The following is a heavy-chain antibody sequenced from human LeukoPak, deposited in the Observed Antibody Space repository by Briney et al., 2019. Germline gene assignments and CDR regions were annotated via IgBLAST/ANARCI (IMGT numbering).Heavy chain of an antibody. Sequence: SDTLSLTCAVSGYSISSSNWWGWIRQPPGKGLEWIGYIYYSGSIYYNPSLKSRVTMSVDKSKNQFSLKLSSVTAVDTAVYYCARTLGHYDSSGYLDWYFDLWGRGTLVTVSS. CDR1: GYSISSSNW. V-gene: IGHV4-28*05. D-gene: IGHD3-22*01. CDR3: ARTLGHYDSSGYLDWYFDL. CDR2: IYYSGSI. J-gene: IGHJ2*01.